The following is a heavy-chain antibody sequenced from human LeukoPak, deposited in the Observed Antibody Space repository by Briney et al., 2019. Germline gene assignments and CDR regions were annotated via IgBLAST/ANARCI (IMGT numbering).Heavy chain of an antibody. Sequence: GGSLRLSCAASGFTFSSYAMSWVRQAPGKGLEWVSAISGSGGSTYYADSVKGRFTISRDNSKNTLYLQISSLRAEDTAVYYCAKDSAYYDSSGYPDGTFDYWGQGTLVTVSS. CDR1: GFTFSSYA. CDR2: ISGSGGST. CDR3: AKDSAYYDSSGYPDGTFDY. J-gene: IGHJ4*02. D-gene: IGHD3-22*01. V-gene: IGHV3-23*01.